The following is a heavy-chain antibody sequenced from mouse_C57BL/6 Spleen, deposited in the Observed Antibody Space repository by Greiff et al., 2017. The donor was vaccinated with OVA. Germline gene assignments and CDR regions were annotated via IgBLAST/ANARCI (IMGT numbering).Heavy chain of an antibody. CDR1: GFSFNTYA. CDR3: VRDSSGYLFAY. CDR2: IRSKSNNYAT. D-gene: IGHD3-2*02. V-gene: IGHV10-1*01. Sequence: GGGLVQPKGSLKLSCAASGFSFNTYAMNWVRQAPGKGLEWVARIRSKSNNYATYYADSVKDRFTISRDDSESMLYLQMNNLKTEDTAMYYCVRDSSGYLFAYWGQGTLVTVSA. J-gene: IGHJ3*01.